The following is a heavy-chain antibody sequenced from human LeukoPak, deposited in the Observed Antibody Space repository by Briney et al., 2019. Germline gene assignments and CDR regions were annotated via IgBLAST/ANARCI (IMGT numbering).Heavy chain of an antibody. V-gene: IGHV3-7*05. J-gene: IGHJ4*02. D-gene: IGHD3-16*02. CDR1: GFTFSNYW. CDR3: ARDSSPGYYDYVWGTYPRY. Sequence: GGSLRLSCATSGFTFSNYWMSRVRQAPGKGLEWVANIKQDGSEKYYVDSVKGRFTISRDNAKNSLYLQMNSLRAEDTAVYYCARDSSPGYYDYVWGTYPRYWGQGTLVTVSP. CDR2: IKQDGSEK.